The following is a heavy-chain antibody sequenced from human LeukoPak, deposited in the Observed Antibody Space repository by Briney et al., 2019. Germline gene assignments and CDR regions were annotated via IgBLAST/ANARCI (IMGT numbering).Heavy chain of an antibody. J-gene: IGHJ4*02. Sequence: SETLSLTCTVSGGSISSSSYYWGWLRQPPGKGLEWIGSIYYSGSTYYNPSLKSRVTISVDTSKNQFSLKLSSVTAADTAVYYCARPAGSSSWGGLGYYFDYWGQGTLVTVSS. D-gene: IGHD6-6*01. CDR1: GGSISSSSYY. CDR3: ARPAGSSSWGGLGYYFDY. CDR2: IYYSGST. V-gene: IGHV4-39*01.